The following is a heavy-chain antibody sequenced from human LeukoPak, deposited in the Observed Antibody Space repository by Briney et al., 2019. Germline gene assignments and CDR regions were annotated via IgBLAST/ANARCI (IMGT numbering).Heavy chain of an antibody. D-gene: IGHD3-10*01. V-gene: IGHV4-61*01. CDR2: IYYNGST. J-gene: IGHJ4*02. CDR3: ARTPRGELPRPHYFDY. CDR1: GASVSRYTYY. Sequence: PSETLSLTCTVSGASVSRYTYYWSWIRQPPKKGLGWIGYIYYNGSTNYNPSLKSRVTISVDMSKNQFSLKLTSVTAADTAVYYRARTPRGELPRPHYFDYWGQGTLVTVSS.